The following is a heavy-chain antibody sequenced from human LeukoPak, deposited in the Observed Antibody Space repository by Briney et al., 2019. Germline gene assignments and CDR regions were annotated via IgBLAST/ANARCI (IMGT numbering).Heavy chain of an antibody. D-gene: IGHD3-22*01. V-gene: IGHV3-9*01. J-gene: IGHJ6*02. CDR2: ISWNSGSI. CDR3: AIDLGYSDYYGMDV. CDR1: GFTFDDYA. Sequence: PGRSLRLSCAASGFTFDDYAMHWVRQAPGKGLEWVSGISWNSGSIGYADSVKGRFTISRDNAKNSLYLQMNSLRAEDTALYYCAIDLGYSDYYGMDVWGQGTTVTVSS.